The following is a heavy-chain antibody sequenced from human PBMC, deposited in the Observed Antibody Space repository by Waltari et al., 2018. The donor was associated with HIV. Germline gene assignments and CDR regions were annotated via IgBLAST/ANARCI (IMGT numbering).Heavy chain of an antibody. J-gene: IGHJ5*02. CDR2: IYYRGST. Sequence: QLQLQESGPGLVKPSETLSLTCTVSGGSISSSSYYWGWIRQPPGKGLEWIGSIYYRGSTNSNPSLKRRATISVDTSKNQFSLKLGSVTAADTAVYYCARYSSGWYENWFDPWGQGTLVTVSS. D-gene: IGHD6-19*01. CDR3: ARYSSGWYENWFDP. V-gene: IGHV4-39*01. CDR1: GGSISSSSYY.